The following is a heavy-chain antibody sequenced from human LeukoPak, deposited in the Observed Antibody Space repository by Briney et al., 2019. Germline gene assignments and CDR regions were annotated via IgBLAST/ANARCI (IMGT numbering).Heavy chain of an antibody. D-gene: IGHD1-1*01. V-gene: IGHV3-21*01. CDR1: GFTFSPYT. J-gene: IGHJ5*02. CDR2: ISSSGTYI. Sequence: GGSLSLSCAASGFTFSPYTMNWVRQAPGKGLEWVSSISSSGTYIFYADSVKGRFTISRDNAKNSLYLKMSSLRAEDTAMYYCARDNVAWNDVHWFDPWGQGTLVTVSS. CDR3: ARDNVAWNDVHWFDP.